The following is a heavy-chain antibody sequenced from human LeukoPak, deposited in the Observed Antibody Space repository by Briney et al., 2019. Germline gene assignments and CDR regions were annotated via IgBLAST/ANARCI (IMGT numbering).Heavy chain of an antibody. CDR2: IYTSGST. CDR3: ASTRGYYDFWSGSAWFDP. V-gene: IGHV4-4*07. Sequence: SETLSLTCTVSGGSMSSYYWSWVRQPAGKGLEWIGRIYTSGSTNYNPSLKSRVIISVDTSKNQFSLKLSSVTAPDTAVYYGASTRGYYDFWSGSAWFDPWGQGTLVTVSS. D-gene: IGHD3-3*01. J-gene: IGHJ5*02. CDR1: GGSMSSYY.